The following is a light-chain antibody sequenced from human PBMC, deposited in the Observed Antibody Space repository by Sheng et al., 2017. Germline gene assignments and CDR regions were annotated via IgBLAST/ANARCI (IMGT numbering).Light chain of an antibody. V-gene: IGKV1-5*03. J-gene: IGKJ1*01. CDR1: QSISTW. Sequence: DIQMTQSPSTLSASVGDSVTITCRASQSISTWLAWYQQKPGKAPKLLIYKASTLQSGVPPRFSGSGSGTEFTLTINSLQPDDFASYYCQEYDSYSRTFGQGPRWK. CDR3: QEYDSYSRT. CDR2: KAS.